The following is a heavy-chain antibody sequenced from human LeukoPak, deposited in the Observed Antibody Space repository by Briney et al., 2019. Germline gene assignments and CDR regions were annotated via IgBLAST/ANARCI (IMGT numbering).Heavy chain of an antibody. V-gene: IGHV3-21*04. D-gene: IGHD3-10*01. J-gene: IGHJ4*02. CDR2: ISSSSSYI. CDR3: ARGRRSLSGRNYGSGSYSGYFDY. Sequence: SGGSLRLSCAASGFTFSSYSMNWVRQAPGKGLEWVSSISSSSSYIYYADSVKGRFTISRDNAKNSLYLQMNSLRAEDTALYYCARGRRSLSGRNYGSGSYSGYFDYWGQGTLVTVSS. CDR1: GFTFSSYS.